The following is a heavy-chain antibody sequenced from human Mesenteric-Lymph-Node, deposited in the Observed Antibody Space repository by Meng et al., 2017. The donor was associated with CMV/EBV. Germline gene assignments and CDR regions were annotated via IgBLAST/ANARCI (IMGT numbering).Heavy chain of an antibody. CDR1: GGSIRSGGYF. Sequence: SETLSLTCTVSGGSIRSGGYFWNWIRQLPGKGLEWVGYMSYSGSTNYNPSLKSRVTISVDTSKNQFSLKLSSVTAADTAVYYCARERGDVPLFDYWGQGTLVTVSS. CDR3: ARERGDVPLFDY. D-gene: IGHD2-21*01. J-gene: IGHJ4*02. V-gene: IGHV4-61*08. CDR2: MSYSGST.